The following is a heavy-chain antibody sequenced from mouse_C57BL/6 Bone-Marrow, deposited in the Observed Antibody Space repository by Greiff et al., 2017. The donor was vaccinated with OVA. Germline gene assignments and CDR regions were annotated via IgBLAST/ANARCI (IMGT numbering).Heavy chain of an antibody. Sequence: LVESGAELARPGASVKLSCKASGYTFTSYGISWVKQRTGQGLEWIGEIYPRSGNTYYNEKFKGKATLTADKSSSTAYMELRSLTSEDSAVYFCARFYDYDGGYAMDYWGQGTSVTVSS. V-gene: IGHV1-81*01. CDR3: ARFYDYDGGYAMDY. CDR2: IYPRSGNT. CDR1: GYTFTSYG. D-gene: IGHD2-4*01. J-gene: IGHJ4*01.